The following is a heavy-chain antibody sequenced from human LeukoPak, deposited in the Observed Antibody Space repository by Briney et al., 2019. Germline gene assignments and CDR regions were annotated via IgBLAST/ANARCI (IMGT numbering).Heavy chain of an antibody. D-gene: IGHD3-3*01. CDR3: ARAQQGTSNYDFWSGYSAPSGY. V-gene: IGHV1-2*02. Sequence: RASVKVSCKASGGTFSSYAISWVRQAPGQGLEWMGWINPNSGGTNYAQKFQGRVTMTRDTSISTAYMELSRLRSDDTAVYYCARAQQGTSNYDFWSGYSAPSGYWGQGTLVTVSS. CDR1: GGTFSSYA. CDR2: INPNSGGT. J-gene: IGHJ4*02.